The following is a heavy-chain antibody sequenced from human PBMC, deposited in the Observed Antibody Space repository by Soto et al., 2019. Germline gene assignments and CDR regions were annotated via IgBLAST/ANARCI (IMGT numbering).Heavy chain of an antibody. CDR1: GGSLSDYY. CDR3: ARGRWSAL. J-gene: IGHJ5*02. CDR2: INHCGSA. V-gene: IGHV4-34*01. Sequence: SETLSLTCAVCGGSLSDYYWRWIRQPPGKGLEWIGEINHCGSANYNPSLKSRVTISIDTSKNQFSLKVTSVTAADTAVYYCARGRWSALWGQGTLVTSPQ.